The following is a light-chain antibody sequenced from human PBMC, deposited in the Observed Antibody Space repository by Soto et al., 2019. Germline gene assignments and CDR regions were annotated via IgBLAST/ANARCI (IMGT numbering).Light chain of an antibody. CDR3: QQYSGYSLFT. Sequence: DIQLTQSPSTLSASVGDRVTITCRASQSISGWLAWYQQRPGKAPKLLIYDASSLKSGVPSRFSGSGFGTEFTLTIGGLQPDDFATYYCQQYSGYSLFTFGPGTVVDIK. CDR1: QSISGW. J-gene: IGKJ3*01. V-gene: IGKV1-5*01. CDR2: DAS.